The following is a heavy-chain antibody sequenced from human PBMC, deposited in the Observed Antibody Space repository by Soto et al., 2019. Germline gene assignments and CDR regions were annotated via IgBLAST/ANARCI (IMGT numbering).Heavy chain of an antibody. J-gene: IGHJ4*02. V-gene: IGHV3-30*18. D-gene: IGHD3-22*01. CDR1: GFTFSNYG. Sequence: PGGSLRLSCTASGFTFSNYGMHWVRQAPGKGLEWVAVISYDGSNKYYADSVKGRFTISRDNSKNTLYLQMNSLRPEDTAVYYCTKVGGYYYDTSGYNYFDYWGQGTLVTVSS. CDR2: ISYDGSNK. CDR3: TKVGGYYYDTSGYNYFDY.